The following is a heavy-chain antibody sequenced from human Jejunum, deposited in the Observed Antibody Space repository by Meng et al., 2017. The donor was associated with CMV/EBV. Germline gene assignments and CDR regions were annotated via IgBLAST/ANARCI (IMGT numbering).Heavy chain of an antibody. D-gene: IGHD6-13*01. Sequence: SFTNYDIHWVRQAPGQETEWMGIINHGGGSTSYAQKFQGRITVTRDTSTSTVYMELSSLKSDDTAVYYCARVTYTSSWSEAGFEYWGQGTLVTVSS. V-gene: IGHV1-46*01. CDR1: SFTNYD. CDR2: INHGGGST. CDR3: ARVTYTSSWSEAGFEY. J-gene: IGHJ4*02.